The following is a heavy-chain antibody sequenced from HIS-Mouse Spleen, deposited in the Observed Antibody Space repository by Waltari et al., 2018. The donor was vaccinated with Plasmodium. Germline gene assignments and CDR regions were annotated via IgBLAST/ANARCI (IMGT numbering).Heavy chain of an antibody. CDR1: GYTFPGYH. Sequence: QVQLVQSGAAVKKPGDSVKVACRASGYTFPGYHMHVVRQAPGQGLEWMGWINPNSGGTNYAQKFQGRVTMTRDTSISTAYMELSRLRSDDTAVYYCARDLAAAGHFDYWGQGTLVTVSS. D-gene: IGHD6-13*01. V-gene: IGHV1-2*02. J-gene: IGHJ4*02. CDR3: ARDLAAAGHFDY. CDR2: INPNSGGT.